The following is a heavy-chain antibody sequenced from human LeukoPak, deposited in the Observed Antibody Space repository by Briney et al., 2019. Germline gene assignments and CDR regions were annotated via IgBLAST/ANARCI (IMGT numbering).Heavy chain of an antibody. J-gene: IGHJ4*02. CDR3: AKGDYVILTFDY. D-gene: IGHD3-9*01. Sequence: GGSLRLSCAASGFTFSSYGMHWVRQAPGKGLEWVAVISYDGSNKYYADSVKGRFTISRDNSKNTLYRQMNSLRAENTAVYYCAKGDYVILTFDYCGQGTLVTVSS. CDR2: ISYDGSNK. V-gene: IGHV3-30*18. CDR1: GFTFSSYG.